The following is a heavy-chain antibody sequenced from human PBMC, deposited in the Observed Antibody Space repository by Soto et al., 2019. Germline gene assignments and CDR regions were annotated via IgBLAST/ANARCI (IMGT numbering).Heavy chain of an antibody. V-gene: IGHV3-33*01. Sequence: QVPLVESGGGVVQPGKSLRLSCAASGFTFSSYGMHWVRQAPGKGLEWVAIIWYDGSTKYFADSVKGRFTISRDNSKNMVYLQMNSLRADDTAVYYCARPSYDFWSGYYHPFDLWGQGTLVTVSS. CDR2: IWYDGSTK. D-gene: IGHD3-3*01. CDR3: ARPSYDFWSGYYHPFDL. CDR1: GFTFSSYG. J-gene: IGHJ5*02.